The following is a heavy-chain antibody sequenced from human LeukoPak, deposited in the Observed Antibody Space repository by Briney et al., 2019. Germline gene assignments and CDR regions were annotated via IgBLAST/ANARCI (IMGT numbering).Heavy chain of an antibody. CDR2: ISYDGSNK. V-gene: IGHV3-30*18. J-gene: IGHJ4*02. D-gene: IGHD3-22*01. CDR3: AKPRYYDSSGYRRFARGPFDY. CDR1: GFTFSSYG. Sequence: GRSLRLSCAASGFTFSSYGMHWVRQAPGKGLEGVEVISYDGSNKYYADSVKGRFTISRDNSKHTLYLQMNCLRGEDTAVYYCAKPRYYDSSGYRRFARGPFDYWGQGTLVTVSS.